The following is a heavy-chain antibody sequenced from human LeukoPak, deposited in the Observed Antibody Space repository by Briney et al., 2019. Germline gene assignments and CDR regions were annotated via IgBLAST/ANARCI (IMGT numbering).Heavy chain of an antibody. Sequence: XSCTASGFTFGDYAMSWVRQAPGKGLEWVGFIRSKAYGGTTEYAASVKGRFTISRDDSKSIAYLQMNSLKTEDTAVYYCTRGNSFFDYWGQGTLVTVSS. V-gene: IGHV3-49*04. CDR1: GFTFGDYA. CDR2: IRSKAYGGTT. CDR3: TRGNSFFDY. D-gene: IGHD3-16*02. J-gene: IGHJ4*02.